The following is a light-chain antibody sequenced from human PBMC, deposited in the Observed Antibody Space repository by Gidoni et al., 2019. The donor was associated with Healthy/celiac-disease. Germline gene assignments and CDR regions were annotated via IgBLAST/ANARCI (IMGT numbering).Light chain of an antibody. J-gene: IGKJ4*01. Sequence: EIVLTQSPAPLSLSPGERATLSCRASQSVSSYLAWYQQKPGQAPRLLIYDASNRATGIPARFSGSGAGTDFTRTISSLEPEDFAVYYCQQRSNWPPLTFGGXTKVEIK. V-gene: IGKV3-11*01. CDR1: QSVSSY. CDR3: QQRSNWPPLT. CDR2: DAS.